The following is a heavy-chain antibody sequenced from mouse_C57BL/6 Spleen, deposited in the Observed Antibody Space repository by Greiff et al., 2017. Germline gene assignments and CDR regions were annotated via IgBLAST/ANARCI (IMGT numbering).Heavy chain of an antibody. CDR3: ARSGNYDGSSPAWFAY. Sequence: VQLQQPGTELVKPGASVKLSCKASGYTFTSYWMHRGKQRPGQGLEWIGNINPSNGGTHYNEKFKSKATLTVDKSSSTAYMQLSSLTSEDSAVYYCARSGNYDGSSPAWFAYWGQGTLVTVSA. V-gene: IGHV1-53*01. CDR1: GYTFTSYW. J-gene: IGHJ3*01. CDR2: INPSNGGT. D-gene: IGHD1-1*01.